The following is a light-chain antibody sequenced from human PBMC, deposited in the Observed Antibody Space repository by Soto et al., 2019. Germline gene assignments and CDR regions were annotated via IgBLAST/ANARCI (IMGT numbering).Light chain of an antibody. J-gene: IGKJ4*01. V-gene: IGKV1-27*01. CDR2: AAS. Sequence: DIQMTQSPSSLSASVGDRVTISCRASQGISSYLAWYQQKPGKVPKLLIYAASTLQSGVPSRFSGSGSGTDFTLTITSLKPEDVAIYSCQKYNSVPLTFGGGTRWRSN. CDR1: QGISSY. CDR3: QKYNSVPLT.